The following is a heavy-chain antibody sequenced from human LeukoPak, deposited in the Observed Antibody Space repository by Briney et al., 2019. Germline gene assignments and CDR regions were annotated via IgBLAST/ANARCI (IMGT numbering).Heavy chain of an antibody. CDR3: TTDDAAAADLYYFDY. D-gene: IGHD6-13*01. J-gene: IGHJ4*02. CDR2: IKSKTDGGTT. CDR1: GFTFSNAW. Sequence: GSLRLSCAASGFTFSNAWMSWVRQAPGKGLEWAGRIKSKTDGGTTDYAAPVKGRFTISRDDSKNTLYLQMNSLKTEDTAVYYCTTDDAAAADLYYFDYWGQGTLVTVSS. V-gene: IGHV3-15*01.